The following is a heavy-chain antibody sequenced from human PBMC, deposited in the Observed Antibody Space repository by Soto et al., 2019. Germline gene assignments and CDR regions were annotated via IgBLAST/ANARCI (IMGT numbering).Heavy chain of an antibody. CDR3: ARNIAARPGHYYYYMDV. CDR1: GRSISSYY. V-gene: IGHV4-59*08. Sequence: PSETLSLTCTFSGRSISSYYWSWIRQPPGKGLEWIGYIYYSGSTNYNPSLKSRVTISVDTSKNQFSLKLSSVTAADTAVYYCARNIAARPGHYYYYMDVWGKGTTVTVSS. J-gene: IGHJ6*03. D-gene: IGHD6-6*01. CDR2: IYYSGST.